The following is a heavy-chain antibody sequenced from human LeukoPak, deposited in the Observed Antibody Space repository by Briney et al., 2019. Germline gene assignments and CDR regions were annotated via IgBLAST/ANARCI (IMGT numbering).Heavy chain of an antibody. D-gene: IGHD6-13*01. CDR3: ARPLYSSWDQFDP. CDR2: INHSGST. J-gene: IGHJ5*02. Sequence: ADTQSLTCALYGGLLSVYYWSWSHHPPGKGLEWIGEINHSGSTNHNPSLKRRVTISVDTSKNQFSLSLRSVTAADTAVYYCARPLYSSWDQFDPWGQGTLVTVSS. V-gene: IGHV4-34*01. CDR1: GGLLSVYY.